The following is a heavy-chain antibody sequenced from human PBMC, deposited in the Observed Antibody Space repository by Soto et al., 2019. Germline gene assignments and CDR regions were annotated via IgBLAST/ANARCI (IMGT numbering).Heavy chain of an antibody. CDR2: IYGGGST. V-gene: IGHV3-66*01. CDR1: GFTVTSKY. J-gene: IGHJ4*02. CDR3: ARGSSVAGTIFDY. Sequence: GGSLRLSCAASGFTVTSKYMSWVRQAPGKGLEWVSVIYGGGSTYYADSVKGRFTISRDNSKNTLFLQMNSLRAEDTAVYYCARGSSVAGTIFDYWGQGTLVTVSS. D-gene: IGHD6-19*01.